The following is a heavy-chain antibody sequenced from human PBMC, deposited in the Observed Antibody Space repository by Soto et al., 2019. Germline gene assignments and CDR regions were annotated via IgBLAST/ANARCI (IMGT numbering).Heavy chain of an antibody. J-gene: IGHJ6*02. CDR1: GVPISSGGYY. V-gene: IGHV4-31*03. D-gene: IGHD7-27*01. CDR2: SCYSGST. Sequence: SETLSLTCTVSGVPISSGGYYWNWVRQRPGKGLEWIGYSCYSGSTYYKASLNSRLTISIDTSKNQFSLKLTTVTAADTAVYYCARDPNWQSSHGKDVWGQGTTVTVSS. CDR3: ARDPNWQSSHGKDV.